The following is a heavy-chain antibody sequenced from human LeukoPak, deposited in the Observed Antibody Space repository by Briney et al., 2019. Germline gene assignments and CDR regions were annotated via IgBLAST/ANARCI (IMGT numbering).Heavy chain of an antibody. CDR3: ARDEATGWFDP. D-gene: IGHD5-24*01. CDR2: LNPSSGST. CDR1: GYTCTNYY. V-gene: IGHV1-46*01. J-gene: IGHJ5*02. Sequence: ASVKVSCKASGYTCTNYYMHWVRRAPGQGLEWMGILNPSSGSTAYAQKFQGRVTMTRDTSTSTVYMELSSLRSEDTAVYYCARDEATGWFDPWGQGTLVIVFS.